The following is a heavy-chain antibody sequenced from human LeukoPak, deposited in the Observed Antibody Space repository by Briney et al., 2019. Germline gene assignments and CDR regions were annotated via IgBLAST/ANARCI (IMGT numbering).Heavy chain of an antibody. CDR1: GFTFSNYAM. CDR2: IYHSGST. D-gene: IGHD4-17*01. Sequence: GSLRLSCAASGFTFSNYAMNWVRQPPGKGLEWIGEIYHSGSTNYNPSLKSRVTISVDKSKNHFSLKLSSVTAADTAVYYCARGDGDYSGAFDIWGQGTMVTVSS. V-gene: IGHV4-4*02. J-gene: IGHJ3*02. CDR3: ARGDGDYSGAFDI.